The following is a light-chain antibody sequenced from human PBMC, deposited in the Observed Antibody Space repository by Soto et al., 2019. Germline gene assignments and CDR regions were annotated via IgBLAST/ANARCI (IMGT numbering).Light chain of an antibody. J-gene: IGKJ2*01. Sequence: DIQMTQSPSSLSASVGDRVTLTCRASQIISSFLNWYQQEPGKAPKLLIYGASSLQRGAPSMFSGGGSGTDFTLTIGSLQTEDFATYHCQQSYRTPYTPGQGTELEIK. V-gene: IGKV1-39*01. CDR2: GAS. CDR1: QIISSF. CDR3: QQSYRTPYT.